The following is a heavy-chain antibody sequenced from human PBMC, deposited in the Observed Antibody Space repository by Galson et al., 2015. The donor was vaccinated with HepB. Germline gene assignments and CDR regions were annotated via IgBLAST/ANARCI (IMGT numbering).Heavy chain of an antibody. D-gene: IGHD3-10*01. CDR1: GGSVSSSSYY. J-gene: IGHJ4*02. V-gene: IGHV4-39*01. CDR2: IYYNGST. CDR3: ARLTEGKRFGELLYSRTFDY. Sequence: SETLSLTCTVSGGSVSSSSYYWGWIRQPPGKGLEWIGSIYYNGSTSYNPSLKSRVTISVDTSKNQFSLKLSSVAAADTAMYYCARLTEGKRFGELLYSRTFDYWGQGTLVAVSS.